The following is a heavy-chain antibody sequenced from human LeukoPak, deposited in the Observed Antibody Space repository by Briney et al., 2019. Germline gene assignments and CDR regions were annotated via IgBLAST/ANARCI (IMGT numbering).Heavy chain of an antibody. D-gene: IGHD3-22*01. CDR3: ASSIYYDSSFHDAFDI. Sequence: ASVKVSCKASGYTFTSYGISWVRQAPGQGLEWMGWISAYNGNTNYAQKLQGRVTITRNTSISTAYMELSSLRSEDTAVYYCASSIYYDSSFHDAFDIWGQGTMVTVSS. CDR1: GYTFTSYG. CDR2: ISAYNGNT. V-gene: IGHV1-18*01. J-gene: IGHJ3*02.